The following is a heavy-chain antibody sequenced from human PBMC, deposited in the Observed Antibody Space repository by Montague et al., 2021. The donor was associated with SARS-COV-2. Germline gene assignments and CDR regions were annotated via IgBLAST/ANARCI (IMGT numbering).Heavy chain of an antibody. Sequence: SETLSLTCTVSGESMTHYYWSWIRQPPGQEPESIGYIFYSGTTDYNPSLRSRASISIDMSNYQFSLQLTSLTSADTAVYYCARGQRGFHFWGQGKLVTVSS. V-gene: IGHV4-59*01. CDR3: ARGQRGFHF. CDR1: GESMTHYY. CDR2: IFYSGTT. D-gene: IGHD5-12*01. J-gene: IGHJ4*02.